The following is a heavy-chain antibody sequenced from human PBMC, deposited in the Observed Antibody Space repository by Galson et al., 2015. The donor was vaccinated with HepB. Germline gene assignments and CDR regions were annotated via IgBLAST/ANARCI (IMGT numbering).Heavy chain of an antibody. J-gene: IGHJ4*02. CDR2: IRSKADGGTT. Sequence: SLRLSCAASGFTFGDYVMSWVRQAPGKGLEWIGFIRSKADGGTTEYAASVKGRFTISRDESKSIAYLQMNTLKTEDTAVYYCTRDYSSTWFTFHYWGQGTLVTVSS. V-gene: IGHV3-49*04. CDR3: TRDYSSTWFTFHY. CDR1: GFTFGDYV. D-gene: IGHD6-13*01.